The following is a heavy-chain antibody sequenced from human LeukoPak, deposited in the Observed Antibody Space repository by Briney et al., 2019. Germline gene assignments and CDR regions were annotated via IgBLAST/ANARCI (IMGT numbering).Heavy chain of an antibody. CDR2: INPRSGGT. J-gene: IGHJ4*02. CDR3: AGHVSSSGEDS. D-gene: IGHD2-21*01. CDR1: GYIFTNYY. Sequence: ASVKVSCKASGYIFTNYYMHWVRQAPGQGLEWMGWINPRSGGTNFAQKFQGRVTMTRDTSISAAYMELSRLRSDDTAVYYCAGHVSSSGEDSWGQGTLVTVSS. V-gene: IGHV1-2*02.